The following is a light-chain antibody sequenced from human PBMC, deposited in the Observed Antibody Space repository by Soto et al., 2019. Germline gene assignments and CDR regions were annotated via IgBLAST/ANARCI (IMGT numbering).Light chain of an antibody. CDR1: SSDVGGYNY. CDR2: DVS. V-gene: IGLV2-14*01. Sequence: QSALTQPASVSGSPGQSITISCTGTSSDVGGYNYVSWYQQHPGKAPKLMMYDVSNRPSGVSNRFSGSKSGNTASLTISGLQAEDEDDYYCSSYTSGSLYVFCSGTTVTVL. J-gene: IGLJ1*01. CDR3: SSYTSGSLYV.